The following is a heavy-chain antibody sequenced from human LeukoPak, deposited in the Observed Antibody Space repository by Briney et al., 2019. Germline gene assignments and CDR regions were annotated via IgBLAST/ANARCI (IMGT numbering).Heavy chain of an antibody. D-gene: IGHD3-3*01. J-gene: IGHJ4*02. CDR1: GGSISSSSYY. V-gene: IGHV4-39*01. CDR3: ARHERITIFGVVSFDY. Sequence: SETLSLTCTVSGGSISSSSYYWGWIRQPPGKGLEWIGSIYYSGSTYYNPSLKSRVTISVDTSKNQFSLKLSSVTAADTAVYYCARHERITIFGVVSFDYWGQGTLVTVSS. CDR2: IYYSGST.